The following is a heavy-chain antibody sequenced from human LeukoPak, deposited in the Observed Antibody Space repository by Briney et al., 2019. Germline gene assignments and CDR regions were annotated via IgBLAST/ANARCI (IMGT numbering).Heavy chain of an antibody. CDR2: ISSSSSTI. V-gene: IGHV3-48*04. Sequence: GGSLRLSCAASGFTFSSYSMNWVRQAPGKGLEWVSYISSSSSTIYYADSVKGRFTISRDNAKNSLYLQMNSLRAEDTAVYYCARDSLMGSFYYWGQGTLVTVSS. D-gene: IGHD2-8*01. CDR3: ARDSLMGSFYY. CDR1: GFTFSSYS. J-gene: IGHJ4*02.